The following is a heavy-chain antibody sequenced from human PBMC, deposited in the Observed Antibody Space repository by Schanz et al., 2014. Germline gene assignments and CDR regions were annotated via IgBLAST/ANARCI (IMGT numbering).Heavy chain of an antibody. CDR3: AKYRGYYRVSGSYRELEY. CDR1: GITFSSHS. J-gene: IGHJ4*02. CDR2: ITYNGGTT. Sequence: EVQLVASGGGLVQPGGSLRLSCAASGITFSSHSFNWVRQAPGKGLEWISYITYNGGTTYYADSVKGRFTISRDNSKNTLYLQMNSLRPEDTAVYYCAKYRGYYRVSGSYRELEYWGQGTLVTVSS. V-gene: IGHV3-23*04. D-gene: IGHD3-10*01.